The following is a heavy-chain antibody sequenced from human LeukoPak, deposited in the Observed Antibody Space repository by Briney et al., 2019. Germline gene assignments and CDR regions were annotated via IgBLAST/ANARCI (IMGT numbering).Heavy chain of an antibody. CDR1: GGSSSSGDYY. V-gene: IGHV4-30-4*01. CDR2: IYYSGST. D-gene: IGHD5-24*01. CDR3: AREGDGYNYFDY. Sequence: PSQTLSLTCTVSGGSSSSGDYYWSWIRQPPGKGLEWIGYIYYSGSTYYNPSLKSRVTISVDTSKNQFSLKLSSVTAADTAVYYCAREGDGYNYFDYWGQGTLVTVSS. J-gene: IGHJ4*02.